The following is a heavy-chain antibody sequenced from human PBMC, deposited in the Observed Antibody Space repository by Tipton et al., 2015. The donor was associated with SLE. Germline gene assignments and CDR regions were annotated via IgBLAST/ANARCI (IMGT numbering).Heavy chain of an antibody. J-gene: IGHJ4*02. D-gene: IGHD3-22*01. Sequence: SLRLSCVVSGFTFSSYSMNWVRQAPGKGLEWVSSISSSSSYIYYADSVKGRFTISRDNAKNSLYLQMNSLRAEDTAVYYCARASVASGFYLTDYWGQGTLVTVSS. CDR1: GFTFSSYS. V-gene: IGHV3-21*01. CDR3: ARASVASGFYLTDY. CDR2: ISSSSSYI.